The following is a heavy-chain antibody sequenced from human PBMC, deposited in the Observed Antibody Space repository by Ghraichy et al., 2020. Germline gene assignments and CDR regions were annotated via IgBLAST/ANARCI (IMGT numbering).Heavy chain of an antibody. CDR2: IDSDGTTT. Sequence: GGSPRLSCAASGFTFSNFWMHWVRQAPGEGLVWVSQIDSDGTTTINADSVKGRFTISRDNAKKTLYLQMNSLRDEDTAVYYCAREYCRGGRCFFGTGGSHFDYWGQGILVTVSA. CDR1: GFTFSNFW. D-gene: IGHD2-15*01. J-gene: IGHJ4*02. V-gene: IGHV3-74*01. CDR3: AREYCRGGRCFFGTGGSHFDY.